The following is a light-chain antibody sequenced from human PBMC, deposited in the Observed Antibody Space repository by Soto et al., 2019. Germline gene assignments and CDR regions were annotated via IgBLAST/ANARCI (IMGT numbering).Light chain of an antibody. V-gene: IGKV3-20*01. CDR2: GAS. CDR1: QSVSSSY. J-gene: IGKJ3*01. Sequence: EIVLTQSPGTLSLSPGERATLSCRASQSVSSSYLAWYQQKPGQAPRLLIYGASSRATGIPDRFSGSGSGTDFTLTISRLYPEDFAVYYCQKYGSSPFAFGPGTKVDIK. CDR3: QKYGSSPFA.